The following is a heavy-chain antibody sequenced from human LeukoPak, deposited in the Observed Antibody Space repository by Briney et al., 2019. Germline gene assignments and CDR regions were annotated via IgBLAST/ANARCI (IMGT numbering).Heavy chain of an antibody. D-gene: IGHD3-10*01. CDR1: GFTFSSYA. CDR2: ISDSGGKT. Sequence: PGGSLRLSCAASGFTFSSYAMHWVRQAPGKGLEWVSHISDSGGKTYNADSVKGRFTISRDNSKNTLYLQMDSLRAEDTAIYYCADFGSGSYCFDYWGQGTLVTVSS. V-gene: IGHV3-23*01. J-gene: IGHJ4*02. CDR3: ADFGSGSYCFDY.